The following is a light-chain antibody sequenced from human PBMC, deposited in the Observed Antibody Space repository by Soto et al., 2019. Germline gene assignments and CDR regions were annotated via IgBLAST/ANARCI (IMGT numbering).Light chain of an antibody. V-gene: IGLV2-14*01. CDR1: SSDVGGYNY. CDR2: EVS. CDR3: SSYTSSSTRV. J-gene: IGLJ2*01. Sequence: QSALTQPASVSGSPGQSITISCTGTSSDVGGYNYVSWYQQHHGKAPKLMIYEVSKRPSGVSNRFSGSKSGNTASLTISGLQAEDEADYYCSSYTSSSTRVFGGGTRLTVL.